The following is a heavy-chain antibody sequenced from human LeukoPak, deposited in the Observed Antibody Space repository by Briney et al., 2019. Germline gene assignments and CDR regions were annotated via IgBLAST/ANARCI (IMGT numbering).Heavy chain of an antibody. Sequence: GRSLRLSCAASGFTFSSYAMHWVRQAPGKGLEWVAVISYDGSNKYYADSVKGRFTISRDNSKNTLYLQMNSLRAEDTAVYYCARVFQHWGQGTLVTVSS. V-gene: IGHV3-30*14. CDR2: ISYDGSNK. CDR1: GFTFSSYA. CDR3: ARVFQH. J-gene: IGHJ1*01.